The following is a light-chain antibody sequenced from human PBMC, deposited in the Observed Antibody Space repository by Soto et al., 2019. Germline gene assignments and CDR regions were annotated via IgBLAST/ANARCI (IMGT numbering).Light chain of an antibody. V-gene: IGKV3-20*01. Sequence: EIVLTQSPGTLPLSPGERATLSCRASQSVRSSNLAWYQQKPGQAPRLLIYGASSRATGIPDRLSGSGSGTDFTLTISRLEPEDFAVYYCQQYGSSPSTFGQGTKVDIK. CDR1: QSVRSSN. CDR3: QQYGSSPST. J-gene: IGKJ1*01. CDR2: GAS.